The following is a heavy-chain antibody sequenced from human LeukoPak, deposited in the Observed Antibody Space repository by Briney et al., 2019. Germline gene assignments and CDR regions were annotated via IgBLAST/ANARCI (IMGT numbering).Heavy chain of an antibody. CDR1: GGTFSSYA. CDR3: ARGEMANVIDY. V-gene: IGHV1-69*04. J-gene: IGHJ4*02. D-gene: IGHD5-24*01. Sequence: SVKVSCKASGGTFSSYAISWVRQAPGQGLVWMGRIIPILGIANYAQKFQGRVTITADKSTSTAYMELSSLRSEDTAVYYCARGEMANVIDYWGQGTLVTVSS. CDR2: IIPILGIA.